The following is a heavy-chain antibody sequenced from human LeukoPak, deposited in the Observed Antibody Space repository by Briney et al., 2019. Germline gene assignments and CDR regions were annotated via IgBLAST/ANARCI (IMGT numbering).Heavy chain of an antibody. J-gene: IGHJ3*02. D-gene: IGHD1-26*01. CDR3: ARRGLGGSYIRRGFDI. V-gene: IGHV3-21*01. CDR2: ISSSSSYI. CDR1: GFTFSSYS. Sequence: GGSLRLSCAASGFTFSSYSMNWVRQAPGKGLEWVSSISSSSSYIYYADSVKGRFTISRDSAKNSLYLQMNSLRAEDTAVYYCARRGLGGSYIRRGFDIWGQGTMVTVSS.